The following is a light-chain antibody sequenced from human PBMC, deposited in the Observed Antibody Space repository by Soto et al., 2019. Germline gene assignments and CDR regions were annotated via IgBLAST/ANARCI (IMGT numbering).Light chain of an antibody. V-gene: IGKV3-11*01. CDR3: QHRTNWP. J-gene: IGKJ5*01. Sequence: EIVLTQSPPTLALSPGARATLSCRASQSISAYLAWYQQKPGQAPRLVIYDAAKRASGVPARFSGSRTGTDFPLTSNSLEPDDFAVYYCQHRTNWPLGQGTRLEMK. CDR2: DAA. CDR1: QSISAY.